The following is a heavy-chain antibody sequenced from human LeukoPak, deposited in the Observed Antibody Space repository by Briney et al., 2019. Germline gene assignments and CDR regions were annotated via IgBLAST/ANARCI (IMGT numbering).Heavy chain of an antibody. D-gene: IGHD5-18*01. J-gene: IGHJ6*02. CDR2: IYYSGST. Sequence: PSETLSLTCTVSGGSISSGGYYWSWIRQHPGKGLEWIGYIYYSGSTNYNPSLKSRVTISVDTSKNQFSLKLTSVTAADTAVYYCARDQQSGYSHVDGMDVWGQGTTVTVSS. CDR1: GGSISSGGYY. V-gene: IGHV4-61*08. CDR3: ARDQQSGYSHVDGMDV.